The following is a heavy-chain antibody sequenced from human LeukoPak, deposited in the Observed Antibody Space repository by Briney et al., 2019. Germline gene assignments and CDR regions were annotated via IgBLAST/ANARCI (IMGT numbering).Heavy chain of an antibody. D-gene: IGHD3-9*01. CDR3: AKPPEIYDILTGYTD. J-gene: IGHJ4*02. Sequence: GGSLRLSCAASGFTFSGYAMSWVRQAPGKGLEWVSAISGSGGSTYYADSVKGRFTISRDNSKNTLYLQMNSLRAEDTAVYYCAKPPEIYDILTGYTDWGQGTLVTVSS. V-gene: IGHV3-23*01. CDR2: ISGSGGST. CDR1: GFTFSGYA.